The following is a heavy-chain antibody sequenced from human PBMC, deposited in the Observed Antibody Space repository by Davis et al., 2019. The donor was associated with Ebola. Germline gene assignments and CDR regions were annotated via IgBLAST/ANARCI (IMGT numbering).Heavy chain of an antibody. CDR2: IYPGDSDT. CDR1: GYSFTTYW. D-gene: IGHD3-10*01. Sequence: GESLKISCKGSGYSFTTYWIGWVRQMPGKGLEWMGIIYPGDSDTRYSPSFEGQVTISADKSINTAYLQWSSLRASDTAMYYCARRYYYGSGSYLDNWGQGTLVTVSS. V-gene: IGHV5-51*01. CDR3: ARRYYYGSGSYLDN. J-gene: IGHJ4*02.